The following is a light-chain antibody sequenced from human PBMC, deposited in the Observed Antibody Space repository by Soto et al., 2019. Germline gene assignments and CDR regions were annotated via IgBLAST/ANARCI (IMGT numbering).Light chain of an antibody. V-gene: IGLV2-14*04. CDR1: SSDFGIYNS. J-gene: IGLJ1*01. CDR2: DVT. CDR3: SSYTSSSSYA. Sequence: QSVTLLKNRTSSDFGIYNSVSWYQQHPGKAPKLMIHDVTNRPSGVSNRFSGSKSGNTASLTISGLQAEDEADYYCSSYTSSSSYASGPGTKFTVL.